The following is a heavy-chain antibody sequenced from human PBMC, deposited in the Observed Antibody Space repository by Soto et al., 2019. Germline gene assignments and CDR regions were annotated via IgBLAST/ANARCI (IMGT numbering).Heavy chain of an antibody. Sequence: SETLSLTCAVYGGSFSGYYWSWIRQPPGKGLEWIGEINHSGSTNYNPSLKSRVTISVDTSKNQFSLKLSSVTAADTAVYYCASLCSSTSCYLDYWGQGTLVTV. CDR2: INHSGST. D-gene: IGHD2-2*01. J-gene: IGHJ4*02. CDR1: GGSFSGYY. V-gene: IGHV4-34*01. CDR3: ASLCSSTSCYLDY.